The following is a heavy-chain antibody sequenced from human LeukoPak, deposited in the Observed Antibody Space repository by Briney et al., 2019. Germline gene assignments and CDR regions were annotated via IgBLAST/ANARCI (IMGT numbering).Heavy chain of an antibody. CDR1: RYTFNNYY. CDR3: ARVGSGGNCYDY. V-gene: IGHV1-46*02. Sequence: ASVKVSCKASRYTFNNYYIHWVRQAPGQGLEWMGMINPSSGSTNYAQKFQGRVTVTRDTSTSTVHMELSSLRSEDTAVYYCARVGSGGNCYDYWGQGSLVTVSS. D-gene: IGHD2-15*01. J-gene: IGHJ4*02. CDR2: INPSSGST.